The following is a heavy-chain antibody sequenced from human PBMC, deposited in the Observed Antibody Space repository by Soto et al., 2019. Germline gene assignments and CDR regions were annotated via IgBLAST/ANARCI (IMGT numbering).Heavy chain of an antibody. CDR1: GFTFSSYA. D-gene: IGHD6-13*01. Sequence: GGSLRLSCAASGFTFSSYAMSWVRQAPGKGLEWVSAISGSGGSTYYADSVKGRFTISRDNSKNTLYLQMNSLRAEDTAVYYCAKHSSSWPLGYYFDYWGQGTLVTVSS. V-gene: IGHV3-23*01. CDR2: ISGSGGST. J-gene: IGHJ4*02. CDR3: AKHSSSWPLGYYFDY.